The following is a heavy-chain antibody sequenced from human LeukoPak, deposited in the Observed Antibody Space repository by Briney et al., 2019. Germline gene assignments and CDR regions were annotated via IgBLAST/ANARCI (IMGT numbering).Heavy chain of an antibody. J-gene: IGHJ4*02. CDR3: ASGDGGNSVYY. CDR2: ISAYNGNT. Sequence: ASVKVSCKASGYTFTGYYMHWVRQAPGQGLEWMGWISAYNGNTNYAQKLQGRVTMTTDTSTSTAYMELRSLRSEDTAVYYCASGDGGNSVYYWGQGTLVTVSS. CDR1: GYTFTGYY. D-gene: IGHD4-23*01. V-gene: IGHV1-18*04.